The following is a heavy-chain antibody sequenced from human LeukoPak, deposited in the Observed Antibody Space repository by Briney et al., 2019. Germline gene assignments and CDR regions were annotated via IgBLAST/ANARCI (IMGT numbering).Heavy chain of an antibody. CDR2: TYYSGST. J-gene: IGHJ5*02. CDR3: ARARDGHINNWFDP. D-gene: IGHD5-24*01. V-gene: IGHV4-59*01. CDR1: GGSINSYY. Sequence: PSETLSLTCTVSGGSINSYYWSWIRQPPGKGLEWIGYTYYSGSTNYNPSLKSRVTISVDTSKNQFSLKMSSVTAADTAVYYCARARDGHINNWFDPWGQGTLVTVSS.